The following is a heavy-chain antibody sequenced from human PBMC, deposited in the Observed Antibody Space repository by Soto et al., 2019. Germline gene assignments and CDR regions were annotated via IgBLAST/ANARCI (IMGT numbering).Heavy chain of an antibody. D-gene: IGHD2-15*01. CDR2: INPSGGST. CDR3: ALLGTGGGGSGRAFDI. CDR1: GYTFTSYY. J-gene: IGHJ3*02. Sequence: ASVKVSCKASGYTFTSYYMHWVRQAPGQGLEWMGIINPSGGSTSYAQKFQGRVTMTRDTSTSTVYMELSSLRSEDTAVYYCALLGTGGGGSGRAFDIWGQGTMVTVSS. V-gene: IGHV1-46*01.